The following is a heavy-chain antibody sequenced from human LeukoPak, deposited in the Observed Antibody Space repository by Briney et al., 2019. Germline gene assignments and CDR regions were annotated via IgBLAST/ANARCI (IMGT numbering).Heavy chain of an antibody. J-gene: IGHJ3*02. CDR1: GGSISSYY. Sequence: SETLSLTCTVSGGSISSYYWSWIRQPPGKGLEWIGYIYYSGSTNYNPSLKSRVTISVDTSKNQFSLKLSSVTAADTAVYYCARLMLRGEAFDIWGQGTMVTVSS. V-gene: IGHV4-59*08. D-gene: IGHD3-10*01. CDR2: IYYSGST. CDR3: ARLMLRGEAFDI.